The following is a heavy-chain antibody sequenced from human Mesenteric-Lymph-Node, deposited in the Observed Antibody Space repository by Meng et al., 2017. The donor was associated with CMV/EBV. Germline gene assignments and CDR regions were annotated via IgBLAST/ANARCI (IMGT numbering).Heavy chain of an antibody. CDR1: GYTFIGYY. CDR2: INPYSGAT. Sequence: ASVKVSCKASGYTFIGYYMYWVRQAPGQGLEWMGWINPYSGATNYAQKFQDRVTMTGDTSISTAYMELSRLRSDDTAVYYCARGGGNYDILTGYREYYYGMDIWGQGTTVTVSS. CDR3: ARGGGNYDILTGYREYYYGMDI. J-gene: IGHJ6*02. V-gene: IGHV1-2*02. D-gene: IGHD3-9*01.